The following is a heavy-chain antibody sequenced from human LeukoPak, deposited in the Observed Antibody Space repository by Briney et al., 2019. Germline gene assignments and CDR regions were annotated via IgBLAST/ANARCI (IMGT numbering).Heavy chain of an antibody. Sequence: GGSLRLSCVASGFTFSVYWMSWVRHAAGKGLELVANIKEDGSEKYYVVSVKGRFTISRDNAKNSLYLQMSSLRAEDTAVYYCARGGSWFAPWGQGTLVTVSS. CDR2: IKEDGSEK. CDR3: ARGGSWFAP. J-gene: IGHJ5*02. CDR1: GFTFSVYW. D-gene: IGHD3-10*01. V-gene: IGHV3-7*01.